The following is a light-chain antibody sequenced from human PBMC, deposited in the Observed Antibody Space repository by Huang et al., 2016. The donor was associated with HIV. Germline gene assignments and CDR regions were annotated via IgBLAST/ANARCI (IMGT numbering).Light chain of an antibody. CDR1: RSLLHSDGKTC. J-gene: IGKJ2*01. CDR2: EVS. V-gene: IGKV2-29*02. CDR3: MQGIHPVT. Sequence: DIVMTQTPLSLSVTPGQPASISCKSSRSLLHSDGKTCLHWYLQKPGQSPQLLIYEVSNRFSGVPDRCTGGGSGTDFSMEISWVEAEDVGVYYCMQGIHPVTFGQGTKLEIK.